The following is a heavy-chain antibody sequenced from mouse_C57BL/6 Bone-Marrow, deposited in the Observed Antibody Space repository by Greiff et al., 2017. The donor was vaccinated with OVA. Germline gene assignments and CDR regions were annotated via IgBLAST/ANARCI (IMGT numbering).Heavy chain of an antibody. CDR3: TGPIDGSRGY. V-gene: IGHV6-3*01. Sequence: EVKLVESGGGLVQPGGSMKLSCVASGFTFSNYWMNWVRQSPEKGLEWVAQIRLKSDNYATHYAESVKGRFTISRDDSKSSVYLQMNNLRAEDTGIYYCTGPIDGSRGYWGQGTTLTVSS. CDR2: IRLKSDNYAT. J-gene: IGHJ2*01. D-gene: IGHD1-1*01. CDR1: GFTFSNYW.